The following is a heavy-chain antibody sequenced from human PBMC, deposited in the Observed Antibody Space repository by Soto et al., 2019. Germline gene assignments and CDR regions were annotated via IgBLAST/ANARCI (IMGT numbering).Heavy chain of an antibody. V-gene: IGHV3-33*01. CDR3: ARDYTEYQLECWVFDP. Sequence: QVQLVESGGGVVQPGRSLRLSCAASGFTFSSYGMHWVRQAPGKGLEWVAVIWYDGSNKYYADSVKGRFTISRDNSKNTLYLQMNSLRAEDTAVYYCARDYTEYQLECWVFDPWGQGTLVTVSS. D-gene: IGHD2-2*01. CDR2: IWYDGSNK. CDR1: GFTFSSYG. J-gene: IGHJ5*02.